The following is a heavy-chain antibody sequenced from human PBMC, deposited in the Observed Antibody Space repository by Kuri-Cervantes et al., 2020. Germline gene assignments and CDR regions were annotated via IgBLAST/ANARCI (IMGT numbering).Heavy chain of an antibody. CDR1: GFTFSFYA. V-gene: IGHV3-23*01. J-gene: IGHJ4*02. D-gene: IGHD3-22*01. CDR2: IGGSANTT. CDR3: ARAAWRLNYYDSSGYEGYFDY. Sequence: GESLKISCAASGFTFSFYALNWVRQAPGKGLEWVSAIGGSANTTYYADSVKGRFTISRDNSKNTLYLQMDSLRAGDTAVYYCARAAWRLNYYDSSGYEGYFDYWGQGTLVTVSS.